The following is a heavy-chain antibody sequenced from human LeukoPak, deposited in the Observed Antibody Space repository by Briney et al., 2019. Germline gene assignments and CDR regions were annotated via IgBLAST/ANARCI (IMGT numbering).Heavy chain of an antibody. CDR1: GFTFSDYA. J-gene: IGHJ4*02. V-gene: IGHV3-23*01. D-gene: IGHD6-19*01. CDR2: LGARGDI. CDR3: TKGGPGPVAGSYDF. Sequence: GGSLRLSCVGSGFTFSDYAMNWVRQTPGKGLEWISSLGARGDIFYADSVQGRFTISRDNSNNAAHLQMNSLRPEDTAIYYCTKGGPGPVAGSYDFWGQGTLVTVSS.